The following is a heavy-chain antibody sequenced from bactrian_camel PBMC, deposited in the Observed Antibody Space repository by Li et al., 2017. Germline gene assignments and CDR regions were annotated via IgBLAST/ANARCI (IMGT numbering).Heavy chain of an antibody. V-gene: IGHV3S9*01. D-gene: IGHD1*01. CDR1: GDTIGRYC. Sequence: HVQLVESGGGLVQSGGSLSLSCAASGDTIGRYCMGWFRQIPDREREGVAGIESDGSTSYADSVKGRFTISRDNAKKMVYLQMGSLKPEDTAMYFCAAAPAYTCTVAAGPKIGPSGHWGQGTQVTVS. J-gene: IGHJ4*01. CDR3: AAAPAYTCTVAAGPKIGPSGH. CDR2: IESDGST.